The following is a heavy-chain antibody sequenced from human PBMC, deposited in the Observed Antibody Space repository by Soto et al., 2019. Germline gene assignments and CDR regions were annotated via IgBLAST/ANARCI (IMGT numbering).Heavy chain of an antibody. D-gene: IGHD2-15*01. CDR3: ARDPGGGEDY. CDR1: GGSFSGYY. CDR2: INHSGST. Sequence: PSETLSLTCTVSGGSFSGYYWSCIRQPPGKGLEWIGEINHSGSTNYNPSLKSRVTISVDTSKNQFSLKLSSVTAADTAVCYCARDPGGGEDYWGQGTLVTVSS. V-gene: IGHV4-34*01. J-gene: IGHJ4*02.